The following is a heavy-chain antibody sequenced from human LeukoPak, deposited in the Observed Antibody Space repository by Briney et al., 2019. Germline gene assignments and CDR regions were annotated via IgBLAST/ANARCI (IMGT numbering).Heavy chain of an antibody. V-gene: IGHV4-30-4*01. Sequence: PSQTLSLTCTVSGGSISSGDYYWSWIRQPPGKGLEWIGYIYYSGSTYYNPSLKGRVTISVDTSKNQFSLKLSSVTAVDTAVYYCARGHKFYYDFSNWFDPWGQGTLVTVSS. J-gene: IGHJ5*02. D-gene: IGHD3-3*01. CDR3: ARGHKFYYDFSNWFDP. CDR1: GGSISSGDYY. CDR2: IYYSGST.